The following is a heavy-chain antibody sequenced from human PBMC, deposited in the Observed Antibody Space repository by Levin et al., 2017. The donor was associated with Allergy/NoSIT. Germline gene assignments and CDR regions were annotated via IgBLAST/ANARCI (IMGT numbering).Heavy chain of an antibody. J-gene: IGHJ4*02. CDR2: IIPILGIA. V-gene: IGHV1-69*04. Sequence: HGESLKISCKASGGTFSSYTISWVRQAPGQGLEWMGRIIPILGIANYAQKFQGRVTITADKSTSTAYMELSSLRSEDTAVYYCARDPVVGATIPSGSEFDYWGQGTLVTVSS. CDR3: ARDPVVGATIPSGSEFDY. D-gene: IGHD1-26*01. CDR1: GGTFSSYT.